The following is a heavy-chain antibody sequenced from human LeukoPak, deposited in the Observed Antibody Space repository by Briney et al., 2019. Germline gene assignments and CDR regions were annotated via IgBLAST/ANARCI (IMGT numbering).Heavy chain of an antibody. CDR1: GFTFSSYE. J-gene: IGHJ5*02. CDR3: ARDVGVSGNYYGNAISSWFDP. V-gene: IGHV3-48*03. D-gene: IGHD1-26*01. CDR2: ISSSGSTI. Sequence: GGSLRLSCAASGFTFSSYEMNWVRQAPGKGLEWVSYISSSGSTIYYADSVKGRFTISRDNAKNSLYLQMNAPRAEDTALYYCARDVGVSGNYYGNAISSWFDPWGQGALVTVSS.